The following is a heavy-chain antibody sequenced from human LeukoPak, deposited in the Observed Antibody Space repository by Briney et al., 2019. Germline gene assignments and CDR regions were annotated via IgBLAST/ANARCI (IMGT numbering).Heavy chain of an antibody. CDR3: ARDGAERPHYMDV. CDR1: GYTFTLYG. CDR2: IGAYNGKT. Sequence: ASVKVSCKASGYTFTLYGITWVRPAPGQGLEWMGWIGAYNGKTNYAQKVQGRVTMTTDTSTSTAYMELRSLRSDDTAVYYCARDGAERPHYMDVWGKGTTVTVSS. V-gene: IGHV1-18*01. D-gene: IGHD1-1*01. J-gene: IGHJ6*03.